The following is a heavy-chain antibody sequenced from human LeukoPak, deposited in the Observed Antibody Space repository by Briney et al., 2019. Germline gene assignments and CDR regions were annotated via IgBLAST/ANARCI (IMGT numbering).Heavy chain of an antibody. Sequence: GGSLRLSCAVSGFTFSDYYMSWIRQAPGEGLEWLSYITSSGSTTHYADSVKGRFTISRDNANNSLFLQMNDLRAEDTAVYYCAREGSYDRLRPFDYWGQGTLVTVSS. CDR2: ITSSGSTT. D-gene: IGHD2-21*01. V-gene: IGHV3-11*04. J-gene: IGHJ4*02. CDR1: GFTFSDYY. CDR3: AREGSYDRLRPFDY.